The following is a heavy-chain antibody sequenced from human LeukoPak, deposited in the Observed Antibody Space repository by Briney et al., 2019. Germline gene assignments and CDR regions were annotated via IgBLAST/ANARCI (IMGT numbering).Heavy chain of an antibody. CDR3: AKSRDYVWSGYFDY. CDR2: ISGSGGST. D-gene: IGHD3-16*01. J-gene: IGHJ4*02. Sequence: GGSLRLSCAASGFTFSSYAMSWVRQAPGKGLEWVSAISGSGGSTYYADSVKGRFTISRDNSKNTLYLQMNSPRAEDTAVYYCAKSRDYVWSGYFDYWGQGTLVTVSS. CDR1: GFTFSSYA. V-gene: IGHV3-23*01.